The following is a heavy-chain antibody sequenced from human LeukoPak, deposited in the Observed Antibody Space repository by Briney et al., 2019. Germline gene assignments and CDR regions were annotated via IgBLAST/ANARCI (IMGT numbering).Heavy chain of an antibody. Sequence: SGTLSLTCAVSGGSISSSCWWSWVRQPPGKGLEWIGEMYHSGSTNYNPSLKSRVTISVDKSKNEFSLTLSSVTAADTAVYYCARVGHIAAAGTCDYWGQGTLVTVSS. CDR1: GGSISSSCW. D-gene: IGHD6-13*01. J-gene: IGHJ4*02. CDR3: ARVGHIAAAGTCDY. V-gene: IGHV4-4*02. CDR2: MYHSGST.